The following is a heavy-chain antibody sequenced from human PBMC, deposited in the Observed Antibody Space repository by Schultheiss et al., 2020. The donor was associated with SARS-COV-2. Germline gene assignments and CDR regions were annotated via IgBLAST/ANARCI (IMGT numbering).Heavy chain of an antibody. J-gene: IGHJ4*02. CDR3: ARLVYYDILTAPYKRGGPEGNYFDL. CDR2: INTNTGNP. V-gene: IGHV7-4-1*02. CDR1: GYVFMNFG. Sequence: ASVKVSCKASGYVFMNFGITWVRLAPGQGLEWMGWINTNTGNPTYAQGFTGRFVLSFDTSVSTAYLQISSLKAEDTAVYYCARLVYYDILTAPYKRGGPEGNYFDLWGQGTLVTVSS. D-gene: IGHD3-9*01.